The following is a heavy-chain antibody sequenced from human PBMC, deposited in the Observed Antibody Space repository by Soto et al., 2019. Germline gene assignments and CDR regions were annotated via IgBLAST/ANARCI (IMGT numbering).Heavy chain of an antibody. Sequence: ASVKVSCKASGYTFTSYYMHWVRQAPGQGLEWMGIINPSGGSTNYNPSLKSRVTISVDTSKNQFSLKLSSVTAADTAVYYCARVVRLGLVRPWGQGTLVTVSS. V-gene: IGHV1-46*01. CDR1: GYTFTSYY. J-gene: IGHJ5*02. CDR2: INPSGGST. D-gene: IGHD3-10*01. CDR3: ARVVRLGLVRP.